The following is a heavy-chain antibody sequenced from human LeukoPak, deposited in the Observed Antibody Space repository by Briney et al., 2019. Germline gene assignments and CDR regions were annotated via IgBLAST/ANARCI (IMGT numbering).Heavy chain of an antibody. Sequence: ASVKVSCKASGYTFTGYYMHWVRQAPGQGLEWMGWINLNSGDTKYAQKFQGRVTMTRDTSISTAYIELNRLRSDDTAMYYCARDLYYDSASLGYWGQGTLVTVSS. D-gene: IGHD3-22*01. CDR3: ARDLYYDSASLGY. CDR1: GYTFTGYY. V-gene: IGHV1-2*02. J-gene: IGHJ4*02. CDR2: INLNSGDT.